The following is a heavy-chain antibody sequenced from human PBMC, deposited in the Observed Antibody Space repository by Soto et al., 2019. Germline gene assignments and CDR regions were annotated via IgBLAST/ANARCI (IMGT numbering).Heavy chain of an antibody. Sequence: QVQLQESGPGLVKPSQTLSLTCTVSGGSISSGDYYWSWIRQPPGKDLEWMGYFYYSGSTYYNPSLKSRITITVDTSKNQFSLKLSSVTAADTAVYYCASLKLGYSTFDPWGQGTLVTVSS. CDR2: FYYSGST. J-gene: IGHJ5*02. D-gene: IGHD5-18*01. CDR3: ASLKLGYSTFDP. V-gene: IGHV4-30-4*01. CDR1: GGSISSGDYY.